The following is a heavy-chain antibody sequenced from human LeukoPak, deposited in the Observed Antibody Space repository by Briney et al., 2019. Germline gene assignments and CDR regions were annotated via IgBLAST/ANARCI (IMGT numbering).Heavy chain of an antibody. V-gene: IGHV3-72*01. CDR2: TRDEARGYTT. J-gene: IGHJ3*02. D-gene: IGHD3-22*01. Sequence: AGGSLRLSCAASGVTLSDHHMDWVRQAPGKGLEWVGRTRDEARGYTTEYAASVKGRFTISRDDSKTLVYLQMNSLRTEDTAVYFCARDGAEGDNSAFDMWGQGTVVTVSS. CDR3: ARDGAEGDNSAFDM. CDR1: GVTLSDHH.